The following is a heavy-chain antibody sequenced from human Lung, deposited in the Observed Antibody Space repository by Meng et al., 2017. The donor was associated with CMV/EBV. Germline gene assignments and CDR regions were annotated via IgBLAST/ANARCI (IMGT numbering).Heavy chain of an antibody. CDR3: ARGRSCVDGVCYDDHNYVGP. J-gene: IGHJ5*02. CDR2: ISSSGSSM. D-gene: IGHD2-21*02. Sequence: GESLKISCAASTFSLSDYSMSWIRQAPGRGLEWLSYISSSGSSMYYADSVRGRFTISRDNAKRSLYLQMNGLRAADTATYYCARGRSCVDGVCYDDHNYVGPWGHGXLVTVSS. V-gene: IGHV3-11*01. CDR1: TFSLSDYS.